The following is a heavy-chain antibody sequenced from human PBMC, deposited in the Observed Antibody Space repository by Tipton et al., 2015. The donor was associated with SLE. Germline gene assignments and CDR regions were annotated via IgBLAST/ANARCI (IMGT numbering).Heavy chain of an antibody. D-gene: IGHD6-19*01. CDR1: GYTFTGYY. CDR3: ARDRWSSGWFDY. J-gene: IGHJ4*02. V-gene: IGHV1-2*02. Sequence: QVQLVQSGAEVRKPGASVKVSCKASGYTFTGYYMHWVRQAPGQGLEWMGWINPNSGGTKYSQKFQGRVTMTTDTSTSTAYMELRSLRSDDTAVYYCARDRWSSGWFDYWGQGTLVTVSS. CDR2: INPNSGGT.